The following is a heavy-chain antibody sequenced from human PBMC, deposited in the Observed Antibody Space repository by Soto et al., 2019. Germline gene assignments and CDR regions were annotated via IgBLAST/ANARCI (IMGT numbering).Heavy chain of an antibody. J-gene: IGHJ6*01. V-gene: IGHV1-8*01. D-gene: IGHD3-22*01. CDR3: ARVIVPRAAGIGMDV. Sequence: ALVKVSCKGFGYTFSSCDINWVRQATGQGLEWMGWMNPQSGKTGYAQKFQGRVTMTRNTSTSTASMELSSLRSEDTAVYYCARVIVPRAAGIGMDVWGQGTKVTVSS. CDR2: MNPQSGKT. CDR1: GYTFSSCD.